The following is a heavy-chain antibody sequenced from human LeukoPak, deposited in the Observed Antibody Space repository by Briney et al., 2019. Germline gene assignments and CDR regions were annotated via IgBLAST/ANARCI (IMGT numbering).Heavy chain of an antibody. CDR2: ITGSGSGI. CDR3: AKWGDYDVLTGYYVSDY. CDR1: GFTFSNYA. D-gene: IGHD3-9*01. Sequence: GASLRLSCAASGFTFSNYAMSWVRQAPGKGLEWVSAITGSGSGIYYADSMKSRFTISRDNSKNTLYLQINSLRAEDTAVHYCAKWGDYDVLTGYYVSDYWGQGTLVTVSS. J-gene: IGHJ4*02. V-gene: IGHV3-23*01.